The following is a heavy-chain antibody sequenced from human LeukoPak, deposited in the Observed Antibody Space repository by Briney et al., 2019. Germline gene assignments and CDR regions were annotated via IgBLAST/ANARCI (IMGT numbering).Heavy chain of an antibody. CDR2: ISGSGGST. CDR3: AKDPRYSSDRGDY. J-gene: IGHJ4*02. D-gene: IGHD6-19*01. Sequence: GGSLRLSCAASGFTFSSYAMSWVRQAPGKGLEWVSAISGSGGSTYYADSVRGRFTISRDNSKNTLYLQMNSLRAEDTAVYYCAKDPRYSSDRGDYWGQGTLVTVSS. CDR1: GFTFSSYA. V-gene: IGHV3-23*01.